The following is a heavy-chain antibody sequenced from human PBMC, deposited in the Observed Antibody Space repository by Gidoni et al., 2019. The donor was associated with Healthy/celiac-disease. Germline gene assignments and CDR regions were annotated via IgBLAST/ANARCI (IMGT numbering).Heavy chain of an antibody. CDR2: ISSNGGST. CDR1: GFTFSSYA. CDR3: VKESLVLRFLEWLPVFDY. D-gene: IGHD3-3*01. V-gene: IGHV3-64D*06. J-gene: IGHJ4*02. Sequence: EVQLVESGGGLVQPGGSLRLSCSASGFTFSSYAMHWVRQAPGKGLEYVSAISSNGGSTYYADSVKGRFTISRDNSKNTLYLQMSSLRAEDTAVYYCVKESLVLRFLEWLPVFDYWGQGTLVTVSS.